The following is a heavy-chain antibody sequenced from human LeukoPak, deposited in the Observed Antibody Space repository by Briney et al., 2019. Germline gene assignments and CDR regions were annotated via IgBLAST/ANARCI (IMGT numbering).Heavy chain of an antibody. CDR2: IYYSGST. CDR1: GGSISSYY. CDR3: AIAAPYCGGDCYPTYGMDV. J-gene: IGHJ6*02. V-gene: IGHV4-59*01. Sequence: SETLSLTCTVSGGSISSYYWSWTRQPPGKGLEWIGYIYYSGSTNYNPSLKSRVTISVDTSKNQFSLKLSSVTAADTAVYYCAIAAPYCGGDCYPTYGMDVWGQGTTVTVSS. D-gene: IGHD2-21*02.